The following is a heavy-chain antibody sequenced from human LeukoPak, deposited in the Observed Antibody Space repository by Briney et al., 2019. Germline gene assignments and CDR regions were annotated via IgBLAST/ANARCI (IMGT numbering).Heavy chain of an antibody. V-gene: IGHV1-46*01. Sequence: GASVKVSCKASGYIFTSYYIHWMRQVPGQGLEWMGIIIPSSGSTSSAQKFQGRVTMTRDTSTSTVSMELSSLRSEDTALYYCARKDRFEAFDIWGQGTMLIVSS. CDR3: ARKDRFEAFDI. CDR1: GYIFTSYY. CDR2: IIPSSGST. J-gene: IGHJ3*02.